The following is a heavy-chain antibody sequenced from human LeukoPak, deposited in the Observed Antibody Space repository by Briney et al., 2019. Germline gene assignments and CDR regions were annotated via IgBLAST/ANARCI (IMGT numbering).Heavy chain of an antibody. J-gene: IGHJ4*02. CDR2: INWSGGST. CDR1: GFSFDEHG. Sequence: PGGSLRLSCTASGFSFDEHGMSWVRHVPGKGLEWVCGINWSGGSTVYADPLRGRFTISRDNAKNSLYLQMDSLRAEDTALYYCARAPITSPFYFDYWGQGTLVTVSS. CDR3: ARAPITSPFYFDY. V-gene: IGHV3-20*04. D-gene: IGHD2-2*01.